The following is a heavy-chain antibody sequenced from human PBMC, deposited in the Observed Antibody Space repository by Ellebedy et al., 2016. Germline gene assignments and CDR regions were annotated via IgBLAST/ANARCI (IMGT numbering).Heavy chain of an antibody. V-gene: IGHV3-53*01. CDR3: VTRHNGAFDF. CDR1: GFSVTSND. Sequence: GESLKISXAASGFSVTSNDMSWVRQAPGRGLELVSLMYGGGTEYYADSVKGRFTITRDNSKNTLYLQMSGLGAGDTALYYCVTRHNGAFDFWGQGTIVTVSS. J-gene: IGHJ3*01. D-gene: IGHD1-14*01. CDR2: MYGGGTE.